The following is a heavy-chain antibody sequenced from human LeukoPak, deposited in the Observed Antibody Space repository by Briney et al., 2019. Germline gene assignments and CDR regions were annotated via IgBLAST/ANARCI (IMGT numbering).Heavy chain of an antibody. J-gene: IGHJ4*02. Sequence: SETLSLTCVVYGGSFRAYYWSWIRQPPGKGLEWIGEINESGGTNYNPSLKSRLTMLVDTSKNQFSLRLRSVPAADTAVYYCVSSRRYSDVWRWFFGYWGQGTLVTVSS. CDR3: VSSRRYSDVWRWFFGY. CDR2: INESGGT. CDR1: GGSFRAYY. V-gene: IGHV4-34*01. D-gene: IGHD3-3*01.